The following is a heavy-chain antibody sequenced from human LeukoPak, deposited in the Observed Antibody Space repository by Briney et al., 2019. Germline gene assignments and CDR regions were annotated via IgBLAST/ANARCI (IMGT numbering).Heavy chain of an antibody. J-gene: IGHJ3*02. CDR3: AKSSRVGSSGYYFPDAFDI. D-gene: IGHD3-22*01. V-gene: IGHV3-21*04. Sequence: GGSLGLSCAASGFTFSSYSMNWVRQAPGKGLEWVSSISATSNYIYYADSVKGRFTISRDNSKNTLYLQVNSLRAEDTAVYYCAKSSRVGSSGYYFPDAFDIWGQGTMVTVSS. CDR1: GFTFSSYS. CDR2: ISATSNYI.